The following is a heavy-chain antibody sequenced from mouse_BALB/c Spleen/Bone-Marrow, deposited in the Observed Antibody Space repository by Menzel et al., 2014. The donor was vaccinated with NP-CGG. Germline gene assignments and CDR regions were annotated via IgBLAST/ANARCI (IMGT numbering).Heavy chain of an antibody. CDR2: INPSNGGT. CDR1: GYTFTSYY. J-gene: IGHJ3*01. CDR3: TREGDSPFAY. D-gene: IGHD2-13*01. V-gene: IGHV1-53*01. Sequence: QVKLQQSGAELVKPGASVKLSCKASGYTFTSYYMYWVKQRPGKGLEWIGKINPSNGGTNFNEKFKSKATLTVDKSSSTAYMQLSSLTSEDSAVYYCTREGDSPFAYWGQGTLVTVSA.